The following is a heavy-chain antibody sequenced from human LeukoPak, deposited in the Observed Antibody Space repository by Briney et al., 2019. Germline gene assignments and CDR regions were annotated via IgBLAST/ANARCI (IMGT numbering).Heavy chain of an antibody. Sequence: PGGSLRLSCSASGFIFSSYAIHWVRQAPGKGLEYVSAINYNGDTTSYTDSVKDRFTISRDNSKNTLYLQMSSLRAEDTAVYYCAKTRGYSSSWYDYWGQGTLVTVSS. CDR3: AKTRGYSSSWYDY. V-gene: IGHV3-64D*06. D-gene: IGHD6-13*01. CDR2: INYNGDTT. CDR1: GFIFSSYA. J-gene: IGHJ4*02.